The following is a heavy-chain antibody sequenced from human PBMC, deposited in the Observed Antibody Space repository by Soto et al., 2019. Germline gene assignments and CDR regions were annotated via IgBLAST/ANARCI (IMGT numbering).Heavy chain of an antibody. CDR1: GFTFSSYA. Sequence: EVQLLESGGGLVQPGGSLRFSCAASGFTFSSYAMSWVRQAPGKGLEWVSAISGSGGSTYYADSVKGRFTISRDNSKNTLYLQMNSLRAEDTAVYYCAKRPKYYYGSGSYFDYWGQGTLVTVSS. J-gene: IGHJ4*02. D-gene: IGHD3-10*01. CDR2: ISGSGGST. CDR3: AKRPKYYYGSGSYFDY. V-gene: IGHV3-23*01.